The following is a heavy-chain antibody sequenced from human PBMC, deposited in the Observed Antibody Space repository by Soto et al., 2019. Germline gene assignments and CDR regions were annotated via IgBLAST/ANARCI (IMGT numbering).Heavy chain of an antibody. J-gene: IGHJ4*02. D-gene: IGHD4-17*01. CDR1: GGSISSSNW. CDR3: AYHQMGTVTTVDY. V-gene: IGHV4-4*02. CDR2: IYHSGST. Sequence: SETLSLTCAVSGGSISSSNWWSWVRQPPGKGLEWIGEIYHSGSTNYNPSLKSRVTISVDKSKNQFSLKLSSVTAADTAVYYCAYHQMGTVTTVDYWSQGTLVTVSS.